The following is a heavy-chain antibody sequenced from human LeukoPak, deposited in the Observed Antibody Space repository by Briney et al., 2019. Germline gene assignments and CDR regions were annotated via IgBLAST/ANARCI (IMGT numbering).Heavy chain of an antibody. V-gene: IGHV3-30*02. Sequence: GGSLRLSCAASGFTFSSYGMHWVRQAPGKGLEWVAFIRYDGSNKYYADSVKGRFTISRDNSKNTLYLQMNSLRAEDTAVYYCAKDIGGATVTTRVNYYYYMDVWGKGTTVTVSS. D-gene: IGHD4-11*01. CDR1: GFTFSSYG. J-gene: IGHJ6*03. CDR2: IRYDGSNK. CDR3: AKDIGGATVTTRVNYYYYMDV.